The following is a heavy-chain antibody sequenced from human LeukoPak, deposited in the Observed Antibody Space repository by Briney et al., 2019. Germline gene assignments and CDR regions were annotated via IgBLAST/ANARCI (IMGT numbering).Heavy chain of an antibody. CDR2: IYTSGST. J-gene: IGHJ4*02. CDR3: AREAMGYADY. CDR1: GGSFSGYY. Sequence: PSETLSLTCAVYGGSFSGYYWSWIRQPAGKGLEWIGRIYTSGSTNYNPSLKSRVTMSVDTSKNQFSLKLSSVTAADTAVYYCAREAMGYADYWGQGTLVTVSS. V-gene: IGHV4-4*07. D-gene: IGHD5-18*01.